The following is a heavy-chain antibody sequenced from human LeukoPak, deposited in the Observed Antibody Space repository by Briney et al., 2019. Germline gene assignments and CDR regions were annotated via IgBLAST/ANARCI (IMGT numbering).Heavy chain of an antibody. CDR3: ARDRNYGPHNWFDP. CDR2: IHYNGST. CDR1: GGSVSTGGYY. V-gene: IGHV4-31*03. Sequence: PSETLSLTCTVSGGSVSTGGYYWSWIRQNPGKGLEWIGYIHYNGSTYYNPSLKSRVTISIDTSKNQFSLRLTSVAAADSAVYYCARDRNYGPHNWFDPWGQGTLVTVSS. D-gene: IGHD4-17*01. J-gene: IGHJ5*02.